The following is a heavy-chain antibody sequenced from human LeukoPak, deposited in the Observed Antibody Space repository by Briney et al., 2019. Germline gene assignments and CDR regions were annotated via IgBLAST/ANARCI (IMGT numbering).Heavy chain of an antibody. Sequence: GGALRLTCAASGFTFSSYDMHWVRQGTGKGLEGVSAIGSAGDTYYPGSVKGRFTISRENAKNSLYLQMNSLRAGDTAVYYCARALCSGGNCYATDDAFDIWGQGTMVTVSS. CDR1: GFTFSSYD. V-gene: IGHV3-13*01. CDR2: IGSAGDT. D-gene: IGHD2-15*01. J-gene: IGHJ3*02. CDR3: ARALCSGGNCYATDDAFDI.